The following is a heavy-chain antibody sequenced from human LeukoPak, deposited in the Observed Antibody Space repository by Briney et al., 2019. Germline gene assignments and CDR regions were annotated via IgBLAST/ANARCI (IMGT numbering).Heavy chain of an antibody. CDR2: ISGSGGST. CDR3: AKDPQRLGYCSSTSCYEGY. CDR1: GFTFSSYA. V-gene: IGHV3-23*01. D-gene: IGHD2-2*01. Sequence: GGSLRLSCAASGFTFSSYAMSWVRQAPGKGLEWVSDISGSGGSTYSAHSVKGRFTISRDNSKNTLYLQMSSLRAEDTAVYYCAKDPQRLGYCSSTSCYEGYWGQGTLVTVSS. J-gene: IGHJ4*02.